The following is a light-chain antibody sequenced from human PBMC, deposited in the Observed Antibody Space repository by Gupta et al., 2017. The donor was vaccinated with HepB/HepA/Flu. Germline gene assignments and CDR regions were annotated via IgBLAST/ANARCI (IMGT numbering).Light chain of an antibody. CDR1: QAVNIW. V-gene: IGKV1-12*01. CDR3: QQTNSAPFT. J-gene: IGKJ5*01. Sequence: IQLPRSHSFCSASVGNRTTITCRAIQAVNIWLAWYQQKPGKAPSLLIYAASSLENGVPSRFSGSGSGTDFTLTISRLQPEDFATYFCQQTNSAPFTFGQGTRVEIK. CDR2: AAS.